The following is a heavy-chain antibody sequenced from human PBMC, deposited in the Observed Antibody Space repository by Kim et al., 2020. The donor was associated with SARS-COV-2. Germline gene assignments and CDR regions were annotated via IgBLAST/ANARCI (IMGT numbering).Heavy chain of an antibody. D-gene: IGHD3-10*01. J-gene: IGHJ3*02. Sequence: ASVKVSCKASGYTFTGYYMHWVRQAPGQGLEWMGWINPNSGGTNYAQKFQGRVTMTRDTSISTAYMELSRLRSDDTAVYYCARPVSARGAFDIWGQGTMVTVSS. V-gene: IGHV1-2*02. CDR1: GYTFTGYY. CDR3: ARPVSARGAFDI. CDR2: INPNSGGT.